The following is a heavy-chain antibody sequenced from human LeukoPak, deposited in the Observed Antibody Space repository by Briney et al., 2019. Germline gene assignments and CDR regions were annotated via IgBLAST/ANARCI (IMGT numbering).Heavy chain of an antibody. CDR2: IYYSGST. D-gene: IGHD2-15*01. V-gene: IGHV4-59*12. CDR3: ARVKGDIVVVVAATPQYYFDY. J-gene: IGHJ4*02. CDR1: GGSISSYY. Sequence: SETLSLTCTVSGGSISSYYWSWIRQPPGKGLEWIGYIYYSGSTYYNPSLKSRVTISVDTSKNQFSLKLSSVTAADTAVYYCARVKGDIVVVVAATPQYYFDYWGQGTLVTVSS.